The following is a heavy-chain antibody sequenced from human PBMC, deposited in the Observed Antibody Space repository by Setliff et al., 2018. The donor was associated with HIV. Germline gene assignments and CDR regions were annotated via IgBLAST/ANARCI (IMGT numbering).Heavy chain of an antibody. J-gene: IGHJ4*02. CDR1: GGSISSGSYY. CDR3: ARAPTVVTLLDY. Sequence: PSETLSLTCSVSGGSISSGSYYWSWIRQPAGKGLEWIGHIYTSGSSTYTPSLKSRVTISRDTSKNQFSLRLSSVTAADTAVYYCARAPTVVTLLDYWGQGTLVTVSS. CDR2: IYTSGSS. V-gene: IGHV4-61*09. D-gene: IGHD4-17*01.